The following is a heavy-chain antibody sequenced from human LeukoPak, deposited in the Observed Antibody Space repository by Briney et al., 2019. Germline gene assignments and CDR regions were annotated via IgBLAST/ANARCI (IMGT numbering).Heavy chain of an antibody. CDR3: ARDLTVDTGIMDV. CDR2: ISAYNGNT. Sequence: ASVKVSCKASGYTFINYGISWVRQAPGQGLEWMGWISAYNGNTNYAQKFQGRVTMTTDRSTSTAYMELRSLRSDDTAVYYCARDLTVDTGIMDVWGQGTTVTVSS. D-gene: IGHD5-18*01. J-gene: IGHJ6*02. V-gene: IGHV1-18*01. CDR1: GYTFINYG.